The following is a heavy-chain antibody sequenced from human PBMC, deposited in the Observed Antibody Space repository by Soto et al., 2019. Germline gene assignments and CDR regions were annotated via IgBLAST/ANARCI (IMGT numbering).Heavy chain of an antibody. Sequence: EVQLVESGGGLVKPGGSLRLSCAASGFTFSSYSMNWVRQAPGKGLEWVSSISSSSSYVYYADSVKGRFTISRDNAKNSLYLQMNSLRAEDTAVYYCARDFREGGSNFDYWGQGTLVTVSS. CDR1: GFTFSSYS. V-gene: IGHV3-21*01. CDR3: ARDFREGGSNFDY. J-gene: IGHJ4*02. CDR2: ISSSSSYV. D-gene: IGHD3-10*01.